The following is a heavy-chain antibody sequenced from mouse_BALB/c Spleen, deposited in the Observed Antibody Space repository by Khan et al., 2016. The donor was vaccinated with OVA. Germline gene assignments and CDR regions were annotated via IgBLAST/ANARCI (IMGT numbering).Heavy chain of an antibody. Sequence: EVELVESGGGLVQPGGSLKLSCAASGFTFINYAMSWVRQTPEKRLEWVATISSGGSFTYYPDSVKGRFTISRDNAKNTLYLQMGSRRSEDTAMYYCARTPGYYGSNYFDYWGQGTSLTASS. CDR2: ISSGGSFT. J-gene: IGHJ2*02. V-gene: IGHV5-9-3*01. D-gene: IGHD1-1*01. CDR3: ARTPGYYGSNYFDY. CDR1: GFTFINYA.